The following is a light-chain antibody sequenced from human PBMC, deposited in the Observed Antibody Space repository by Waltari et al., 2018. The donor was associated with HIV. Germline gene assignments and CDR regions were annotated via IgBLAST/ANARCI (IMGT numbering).Light chain of an antibody. V-gene: IGLV10-54*01. CDR2: RGG. CDR1: DKHVVHEG. CDR3: SAWDSSLSEWV. J-gene: IGLJ3*02. Sequence: AGLTQPSSVSQGLGQNVTLTCTGNDKHVVHEGAGWLLRYEGHPPEVLSYRGGARPAGISQKYSASRSGNTASLTITGLRVDDEAVYYCSAWDSSLSEWVFGGGTKLTVL.